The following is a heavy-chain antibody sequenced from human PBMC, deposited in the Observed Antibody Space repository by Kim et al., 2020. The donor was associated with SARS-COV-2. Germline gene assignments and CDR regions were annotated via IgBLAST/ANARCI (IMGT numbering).Heavy chain of an antibody. V-gene: IGHV4-34*01. D-gene: IGHD6-13*01. CDR3: ARGVSSNSPVTFDP. J-gene: IGHJ5*02. CDR2: INHSGST. CDR1: GGSFSGYY. Sequence: SETLSLTCAVYGGSFSGYYWSWIRQPPGKGLEWIGEINHSGSTNYNPSLKSRVTISVDTSKNQFSLKLSSVTAADTAVYYCARGVSSNSPVTFDPWGQGTLVTVSS.